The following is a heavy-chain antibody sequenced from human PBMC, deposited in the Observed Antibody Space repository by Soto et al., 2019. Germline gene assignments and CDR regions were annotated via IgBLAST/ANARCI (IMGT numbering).Heavy chain of an antibody. CDR3: ARGAPSITIFGVVT. Sequence: ASVKVSCKASGYTFTGYYMHWVRQAPGQGREWMGWINPNSGGTNYAQKFQGRVTMTRDTSISTAYMELSRLRSDDTAVYYCARGAPSITIFGVVTWGQGTLVTVSS. D-gene: IGHD3-3*01. CDR2: INPNSGGT. J-gene: IGHJ5*02. CDR1: GYTFTGYY. V-gene: IGHV1-2*02.